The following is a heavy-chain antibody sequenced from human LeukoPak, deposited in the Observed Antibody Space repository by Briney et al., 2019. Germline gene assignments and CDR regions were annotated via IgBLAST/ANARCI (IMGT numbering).Heavy chain of an antibody. CDR1: GGTFSSYA. CDR2: IIPIFGTA. Sequence: SVKVSCKASGGTFSSYAISWVRQAPGQGLEWMGGIIPIFGTANYAQKFQGRVTITADKSTSTAYMELSSLRSEDTAVYYCARALTTGIAAAGEISYYYYYYMDVWGKGTTVTVSS. J-gene: IGHJ6*03. D-gene: IGHD6-13*01. V-gene: IGHV1-69*06. CDR3: ARALTTGIAAAGEISYYYYYYMDV.